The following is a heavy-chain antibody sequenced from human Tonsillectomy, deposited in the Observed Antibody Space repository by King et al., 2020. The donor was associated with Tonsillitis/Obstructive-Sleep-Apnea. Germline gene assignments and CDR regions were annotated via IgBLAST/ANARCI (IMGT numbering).Heavy chain of an antibody. CDR1: GFTFSSYA. CDR3: ARASRLLQIGMDV. J-gene: IGHJ6*02. Sequence: VQLVESGGGVVQPGRSLRLSCAASGFTFSSYAMHWVRQAPGKGLEWVAVISYDGSNKYYADSVKGRFTISRDSSKNTLCLQMNSLRAEDTAVYYCARASRLLQIGMDVWGQGTTVTVSS. D-gene: IGHD5-24*01. V-gene: IGHV3-30*04. CDR2: ISYDGSNK.